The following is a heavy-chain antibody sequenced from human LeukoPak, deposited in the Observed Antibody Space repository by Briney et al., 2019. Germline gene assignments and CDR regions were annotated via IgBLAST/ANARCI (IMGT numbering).Heavy chain of an antibody. D-gene: IGHD3-22*01. J-gene: IGHJ4*02. Sequence: GGSLRLSCAASGFTFSSYWMHWVRQAPGKGLEWVANIKQDGSEKYYVDSVKGRFTISRDNAKNSLYLQMNGPRAEDTAVYSCVRDGDTSGYTNWGQGTLVTVSS. CDR2: IKQDGSEK. CDR1: GFTFSSYW. V-gene: IGHV3-7*01. CDR3: VRDGDTSGYTN.